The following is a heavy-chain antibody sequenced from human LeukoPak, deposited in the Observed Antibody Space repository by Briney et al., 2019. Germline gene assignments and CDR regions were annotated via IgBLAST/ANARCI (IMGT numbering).Heavy chain of an antibody. V-gene: IGHV3-74*01. Sequence: PGGSLRLSCTASGFTFSTYWLHWVRQVPGKGLVWVSRINSDGSSTTYADSVKGRFTISRDNAKNSLYLQMNSLRAEDTAVYYCARDPVRLAAGNRRIWGNWFDPWGQGTLVTVSS. CDR3: ARDPVRLAAGNRRIWGNWFDP. J-gene: IGHJ5*02. CDR2: INSDGSST. D-gene: IGHD6-13*01. CDR1: GFTFSTYW.